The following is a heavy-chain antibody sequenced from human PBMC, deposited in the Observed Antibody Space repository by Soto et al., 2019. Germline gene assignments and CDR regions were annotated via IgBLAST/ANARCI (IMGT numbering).Heavy chain of an antibody. D-gene: IGHD3-10*01. CDR3: ARRDSHGFFRYFDN. Sequence: QVQLVQSGAEVKRPGSSVKVSCKASGGTFSSYPISWVRQAPGQGLEWMGGTNGNLGTGNYAQKFRGRLTITADKSTTTPYMELSSLTSEDTAVYYCARRDSHGFFRYFDNWGQGTLVTVSS. J-gene: IGHJ4*02. CDR2: TNGNLGTG. V-gene: IGHV1-69*06. CDR1: GGTFSSYP.